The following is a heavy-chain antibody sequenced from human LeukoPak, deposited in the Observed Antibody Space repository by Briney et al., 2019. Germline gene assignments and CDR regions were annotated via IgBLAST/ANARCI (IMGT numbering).Heavy chain of an antibody. CDR2: ISAYNGNT. J-gene: IGHJ4*02. Sequence: ASVTVSFKASGYTFTSYGISWVRQAPGQGLEWMGWISAYNGNTNYAQKLQGRVTMTTDTSTSTAYMELRSLRSDDTAVYYCARGGEDILTGYYRAFDYWGQGTLVTVSS. CDR3: ARGGEDILTGYYRAFDY. CDR1: GYTFTSYG. V-gene: IGHV1-18*04. D-gene: IGHD3-9*01.